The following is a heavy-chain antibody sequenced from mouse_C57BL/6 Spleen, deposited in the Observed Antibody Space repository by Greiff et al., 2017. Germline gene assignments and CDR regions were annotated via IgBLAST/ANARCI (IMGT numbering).Heavy chain of an antibody. V-gene: IGHV10-1*01. CDR1: GFSFNTYA. CDR2: IRSKSNNYAT. Sequence: EVQLVESGGGLVQPKGSLKLSCAASGFSFNTYAMSWVRQAPGKGLAWVARIRSKSNNYATYYADSVKDRFTISRDDSDSMLYLQMNNLNTEDTAMYYCVRHDNWFYAMAYWGQGTSVTVSS. CDR3: VRHDNWFYAMAY. J-gene: IGHJ4*01. D-gene: IGHD4-1*02.